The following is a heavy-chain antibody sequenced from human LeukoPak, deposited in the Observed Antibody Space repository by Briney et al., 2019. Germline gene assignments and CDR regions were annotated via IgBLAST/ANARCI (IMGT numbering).Heavy chain of an antibody. V-gene: IGHV4-39*07. J-gene: IGHJ6*03. CDR2: IYYSGST. D-gene: IGHD6-19*01. Sequence: SETLSLTCTVSGRSISSSSYYWGWIRQPPGKGLEWIGSIYYSGSTYYNPSLKSRVTISVDTSKNQFSLKLSSVTAADTAVYYCASTTTRAGYSSGWVAYWYYYYYMDVWGKGTTVTVSS. CDR3: ASTTTRAGYSSGWVAYWYYYYYMDV. CDR1: GRSISSSSYY.